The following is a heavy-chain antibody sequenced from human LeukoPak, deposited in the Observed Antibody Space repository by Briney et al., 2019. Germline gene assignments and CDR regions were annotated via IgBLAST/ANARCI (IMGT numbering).Heavy chain of an antibody. CDR3: ARNGRLQAVDH. D-gene: IGHD5-24*01. CDR2: ISYDGSKK. Sequence: GRSLRLSWAASTFTFSNFAIHGVRQAPGKGLEWVAVISYDGSKKYYADSVKGRFTISRDNSENTLYLQMNTLRAEDTAVYYCARNGRLQAVDHWGPGTLVTVSS. V-gene: IGHV3-30-3*01. CDR1: TFTFSNFA. J-gene: IGHJ4*02.